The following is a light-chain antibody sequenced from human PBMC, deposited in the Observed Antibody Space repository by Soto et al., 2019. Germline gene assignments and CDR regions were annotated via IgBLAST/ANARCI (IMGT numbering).Light chain of an antibody. CDR3: QQTYSTPIT. Sequence: DFHRTKYTSSLSASVGDRVTITCRASQSISSYLNWYQQRPGKAPKLLIYAASSLQSGVPSRFSGSGSGTDFTLTISSLQPEDFVTYYCQQTYSTPITFGQGTRLEIK. CDR1: QSISSY. J-gene: IGKJ5*01. V-gene: IGKV1-39*01. CDR2: AAS.